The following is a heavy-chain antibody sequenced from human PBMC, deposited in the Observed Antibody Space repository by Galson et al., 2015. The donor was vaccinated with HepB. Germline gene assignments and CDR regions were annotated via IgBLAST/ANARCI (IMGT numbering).Heavy chain of an antibody. J-gene: IGHJ4*02. Sequence: SVKVSCKASGGAFNRNAINWVRQAPGQGLEWIGGILPIFDITNYAQKFQGRATITADESTRTVYLDLTNLRSGDTAFYYCARAESIAVAEAFDFWGQGTLVTVSS. V-gene: IGHV1-69*13. CDR2: ILPIFDIT. CDR1: GGAFNRNA. CDR3: ARAESIAVAEAFDF. D-gene: IGHD6-19*01.